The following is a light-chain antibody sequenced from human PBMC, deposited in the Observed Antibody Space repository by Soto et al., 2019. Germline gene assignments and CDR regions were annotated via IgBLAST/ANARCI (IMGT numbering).Light chain of an antibody. CDR3: QHYGSSPRT. CDR2: GAS. J-gene: IGKJ1*01. V-gene: IGKV3-20*01. CDR1: QSVSSSY. Sequence: EIVLTQSPGTLSLSPGETATLSCRASQSVSSSYLAWYQQKLGQAPRLLIYGASSRAPGIPDRFSGSGSGTDFTLTISRLEPEDFAVYYCQHYGSSPRTFGPGTKVEVK.